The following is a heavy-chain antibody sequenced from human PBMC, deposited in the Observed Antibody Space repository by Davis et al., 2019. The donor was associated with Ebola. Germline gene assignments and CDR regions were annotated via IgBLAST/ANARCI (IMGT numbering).Heavy chain of an antibody. CDR2: ISYDGSNK. CDR3: AKVGTTVTTFGY. J-gene: IGHJ4*02. V-gene: IGHV3-30*18. Sequence: GESLKISCAASGFTFSSYGMHWVRQAPGKGLEWVAVISYDGSNKYYADSVKGRFTISRDNSKNTLYLQMNSLRAEDTAVYYCAKVGTTVTTFGYWGQGTLVTVSS. CDR1: GFTFSSYG. D-gene: IGHD4-17*01.